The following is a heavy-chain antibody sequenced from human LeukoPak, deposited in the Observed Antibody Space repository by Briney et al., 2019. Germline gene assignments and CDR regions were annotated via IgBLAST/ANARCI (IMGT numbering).Heavy chain of an antibody. Sequence: SETLSLTCTVSGGSISSSSYYWGWIRQPPGKGLEWIGSIYYSGSTYYNPSLKSRVTISVDTSKNQFSLKLSSVTAADTAEYYCARHIVVVPAAIDYWGQGTLVTVSS. CDR3: ARHIVVVPAAIDY. V-gene: IGHV4-39*01. CDR1: GGSISSSSYY. D-gene: IGHD2-2*01. J-gene: IGHJ4*02. CDR2: IYYSGST.